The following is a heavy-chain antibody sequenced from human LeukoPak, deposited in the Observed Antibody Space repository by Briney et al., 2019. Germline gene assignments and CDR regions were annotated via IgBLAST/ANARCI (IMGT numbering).Heavy chain of an antibody. Sequence: PGGSLRLSCAASGFTFTSYAMSWVRQAPGKGLEWVSAISGRGASAYYADAVRGRFTVSRDSSENTLYLQMNSLRAEDTAAYYCAKWNGSGSYYFGGQGTLVTVSS. J-gene: IGHJ4*02. CDR3: AKWNGSGSYYF. CDR2: ISGRGASA. V-gene: IGHV3-23*01. D-gene: IGHD3-10*01. CDR1: GFTFTSYA.